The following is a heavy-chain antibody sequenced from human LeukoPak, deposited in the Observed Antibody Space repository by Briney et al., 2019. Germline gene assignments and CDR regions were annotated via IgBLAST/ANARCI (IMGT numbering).Heavy chain of an antibody. CDR3: ARYHYDILTGYSYFMHYFDY. Sequence: ASVKVSCKASGYTFTGYYMHWVRQAPGQGLEWMGWINPNSGGTNYAQKFQGRVTMTRDTSISTAYMELSRLRSDDTAVYYCARYHYDILTGYSYFMHYFDYWGQGTLVTVSS. D-gene: IGHD3-9*01. J-gene: IGHJ4*02. V-gene: IGHV1-2*02. CDR1: GYTFTGYY. CDR2: INPNSGGT.